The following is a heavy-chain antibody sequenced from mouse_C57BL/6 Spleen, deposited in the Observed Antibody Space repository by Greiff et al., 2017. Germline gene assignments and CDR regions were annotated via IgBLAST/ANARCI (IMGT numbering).Heavy chain of an antibody. CDR2: IYPGSGNT. CDR1: GYSFTSYY. CDR3: ARRGPTVVATDYSMDY. V-gene: IGHV1-66*01. Sequence: VQLQQSGPELVKPGASVKISCKASGYSFTSYYIHWVKQRPGQGLEWIGWIYPGSGNTKYNEKFKGKAKLTADTSSSTAYMQLSSLTSEDSAVYYCARRGPTVVATDYSMDYWGQGTSVTVSS. J-gene: IGHJ4*01. D-gene: IGHD1-1*01.